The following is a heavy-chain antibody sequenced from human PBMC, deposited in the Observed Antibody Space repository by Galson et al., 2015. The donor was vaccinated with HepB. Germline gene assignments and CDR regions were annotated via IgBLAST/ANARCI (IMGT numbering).Heavy chain of an antibody. J-gene: IGHJ6*02. CDR3: AKGWSAVFYDMDV. CDR2: ISGSGGRS. CDR1: GFTFSSYA. D-gene: IGHD2-8*01. V-gene: IGHV3-23*01. Sequence: SLRLSCAASGFTFSSYAINWVRQAPGEGLEWVSCISGSGGRSHYADSVRGRFTISRDNSKNTLYLQMNSRRAEDTAVYYWAKGWSAVFYDMDVWGQGTTVIVSS.